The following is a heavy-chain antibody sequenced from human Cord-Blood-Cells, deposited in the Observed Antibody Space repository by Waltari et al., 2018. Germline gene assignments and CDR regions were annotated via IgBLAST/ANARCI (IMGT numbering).Heavy chain of an antibody. Sequence: QVQLQQWGAGLLKPSETLSLTCAVYGGSFSGYYWGWIRQPPGKGLEWIGEINHSRSTNYNPSLKSRVTISVDTSKNQFSLKLSSVTAADTAVYYCATLAVLAARLDYWGQGTLVTVSS. J-gene: IGHJ4*02. CDR1: GGSFSGYY. V-gene: IGHV4-34*01. CDR2: INHSRST. CDR3: ATLAVLAARLDY. D-gene: IGHD6-6*01.